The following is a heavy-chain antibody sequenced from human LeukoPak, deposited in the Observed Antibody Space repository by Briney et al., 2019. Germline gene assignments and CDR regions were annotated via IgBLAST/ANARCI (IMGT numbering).Heavy chain of an antibody. CDR3: ATYNYGAATY. J-gene: IGHJ4*02. V-gene: IGHV3-15*01. CDR1: GFTVSSNY. D-gene: IGHD4/OR15-4a*01. Sequence: PGGSLRLSCAASGFTVSSNYMTWVRQAPGKGLEWVGRITSKTDGGTTDYAAPVKGIFTISRDDSKSALYLQMNGLKAEDTAIYYCATYNYGAATYWGQGTQVTVSS. CDR2: ITSKTDGGTT.